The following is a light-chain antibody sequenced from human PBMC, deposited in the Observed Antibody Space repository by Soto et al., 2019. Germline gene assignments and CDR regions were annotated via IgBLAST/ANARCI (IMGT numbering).Light chain of an antibody. CDR3: SSYTSSSTLV. Sequence: QSVLTQPASVSGAPGQSLTISCTGTSSDVGGYNYVSWYQQHSGKAPKLMIYDVSNRPSGVSNRFSGSKSGNTASLTISGLQAEDEADYYCSSYTSSSTLVFGTGTKVTVL. CDR1: SSDVGGYNY. CDR2: DVS. J-gene: IGLJ1*01. V-gene: IGLV2-14*01.